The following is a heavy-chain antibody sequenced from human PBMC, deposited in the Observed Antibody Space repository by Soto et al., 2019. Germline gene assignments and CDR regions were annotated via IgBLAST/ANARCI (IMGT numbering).Heavy chain of an antibody. V-gene: IGHV3-23*01. CDR1: GFTFSSYA. J-gene: IGHJ4*02. D-gene: IGHD3-22*01. Sequence: EVQLLESGGGLVQPGGSLRLSCAASGFTFSSYAMSWVRQAPGKGLEWVSAISGSGGSTYYADSVKGRFTISRDNSKNTLYLQMNSVRAEDTAVYYCAKDYYDSSGYSIWGQGTLVTVSS. CDR3: AKDYYDSSGYSI. CDR2: ISGSGGST.